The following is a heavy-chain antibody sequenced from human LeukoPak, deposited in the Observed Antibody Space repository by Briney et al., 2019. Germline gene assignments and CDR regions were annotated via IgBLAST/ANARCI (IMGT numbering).Heavy chain of an antibody. CDR2: ISGSGSHT. V-gene: IGHV3-11*06. CDR3: ARVGSTVAAGTPDY. CDR1: GFTFSDYY. J-gene: IGHJ4*02. D-gene: IGHD6-13*01. Sequence: PGGSLRLSCAASGFTFSDYYMSWIRQAPGKGLEWLSYISGSGSHTTYADSVRGRFTISRDNAKNSLSQQVSSLRADDTAVYYCARVGSTVAAGTPDYWGQGTLVTVSS.